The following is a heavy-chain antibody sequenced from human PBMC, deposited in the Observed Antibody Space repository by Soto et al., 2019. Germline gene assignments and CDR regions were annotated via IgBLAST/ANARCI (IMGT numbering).Heavy chain of an antibody. D-gene: IGHD1-1*01. CDR1: GASIGTYH. CDR2: LYNTGST. CDR3: ARGPPTGTGFRYYGMDV. J-gene: IGHJ6*02. V-gene: IGHV4-4*07. Sequence: TSETLSLTCTVSGASIGTYHWRWIRQSAGKGLEWIGRLYNTGSTKYNPSLKSRVTMSVDNSKNTLYLQLNSLRAEDTAVYYCARGPPTGTGFRYYGMDVWGQGTTVTVSS.